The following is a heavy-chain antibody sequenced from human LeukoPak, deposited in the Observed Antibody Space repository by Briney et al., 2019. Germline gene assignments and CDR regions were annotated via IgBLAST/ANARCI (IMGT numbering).Heavy chain of an antibody. CDR3: ASSGRIAAPPKDI. CDR1: GGTFSSYA. V-gene: IGHV1-69*01. CDR2: IIPIFGTA. Sequence: SVKVSRTASGGTFSSYAISWVRQAPGQGLEWTGGIIPIFGTANYAQKFQGRVTITADESTSTAYMELSSLRSEDTAVYYCASSGRIAAPPKDIWGQGTMVTVSS. J-gene: IGHJ3*02. D-gene: IGHD6-13*01.